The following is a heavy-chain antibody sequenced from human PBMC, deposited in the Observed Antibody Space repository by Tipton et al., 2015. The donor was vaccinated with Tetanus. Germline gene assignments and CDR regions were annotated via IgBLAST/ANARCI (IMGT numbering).Heavy chain of an antibody. D-gene: IGHD4-11*01. CDR1: GFTFSTYT. V-gene: IGHV3-30-3*01. CDR3: ARDRQESTTITTVGMDV. CDR2: ISYDGTYK. J-gene: IGHJ6*02. Sequence: SLRLSCAASGFTFSTYTTHWVRQAPGKGLEWVAVISYDGTYKYHADSVKGRFTISRDNSKNTLSLQMNSLRAEDTAVYYCARDRQESTTITTVGMDVWGQGTTVTVSS.